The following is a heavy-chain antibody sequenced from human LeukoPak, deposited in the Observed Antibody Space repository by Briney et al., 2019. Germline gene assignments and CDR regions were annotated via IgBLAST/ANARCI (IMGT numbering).Heavy chain of an antibody. V-gene: IGHV3-74*03. Sequence: GGSLRLSCAASGFTFSSYWMHWVRQAPGKGLVWVSRVSPDGGSTAYADSVKGRFTISRDNAKNTLYLQMNSLIAEDTAMYYCAKDNSPGWFGPWGQGTLVTVSS. CDR3: AKDNSPGWFGP. J-gene: IGHJ5*02. CDR2: VSPDGGST. D-gene: IGHD5-18*01. CDR1: GFTFSSYW.